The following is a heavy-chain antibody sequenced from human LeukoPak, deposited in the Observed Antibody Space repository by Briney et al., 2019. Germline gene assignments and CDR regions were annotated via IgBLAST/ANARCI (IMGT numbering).Heavy chain of an antibody. Sequence: GGSLRLSCAASGFTFSSYGMHWVRQAPGKGLEWVSFIRYDGSNKYYADSVKGRFTISRDNSKNTLYLQMNSLRAEDTAVYYCAKDSAKGRNYGGWFDPWGQGTLVTVSS. CDR2: IRYDGSNK. J-gene: IGHJ5*02. CDR1: GFTFSSYG. CDR3: AKDSAKGRNYGGWFDP. V-gene: IGHV3-30*02. D-gene: IGHD4-23*01.